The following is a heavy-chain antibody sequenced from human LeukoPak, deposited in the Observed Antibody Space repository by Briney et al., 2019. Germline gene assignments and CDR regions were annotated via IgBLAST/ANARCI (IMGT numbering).Heavy chain of an antibody. CDR2: INPSSGGT. J-gene: IGHJ4*02. D-gene: IGHD2-21*01. V-gene: IGHV1-2*02. CDR3: AILPPDLWYFDY. CDR1: GYTFTGYY. Sequence: ASVKVSCKASGYTFTGYYMHWVRQAPGQGLEWMGWINPSSGGTNYAQKFQGRVTMTRDTSISTAYMELSRLRSDDTAVYYCAILPPDLWYFDYWGQGTLVTVSS.